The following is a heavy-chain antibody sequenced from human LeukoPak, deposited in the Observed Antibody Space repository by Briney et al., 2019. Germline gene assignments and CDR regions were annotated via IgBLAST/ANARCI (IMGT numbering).Heavy chain of an antibody. J-gene: IGHJ6*03. D-gene: IGHD4-17*01. CDR3: ARSTVPRTTPSSYFYYMDV. Sequence: GESPKTSCKGSGYSFTSNWIGWVRQMPGKGLEWMGISYPGDSDTRYSPSFQGQVTILADKSISTAYLQWSSLKASDTAMYYCARSTVPRTTPSSYFYYMDVWGKGTTVTVSS. V-gene: IGHV5-51*01. CDR2: SYPGDSDT. CDR1: GYSFTSNW.